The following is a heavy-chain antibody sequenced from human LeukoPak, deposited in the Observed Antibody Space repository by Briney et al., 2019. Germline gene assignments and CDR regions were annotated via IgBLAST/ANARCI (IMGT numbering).Heavy chain of an antibody. CDR2: IYYSGST. CDR3: ARPTWGYYFYMDV. CDR1: GGSISSSSYY. V-gene: IGHV4-39*01. J-gene: IGHJ6*03. D-gene: IGHD3-16*01. Sequence: SETLSLTCTVSGGSISSSSYYWGWIRQPPGKGLEWIGSIYYSGSTYYNPSLKSRVTISVDTSKNQFSLKLSSVTAADTAVYYCARPTWGYYFYMDVWGKGTTVTVSS.